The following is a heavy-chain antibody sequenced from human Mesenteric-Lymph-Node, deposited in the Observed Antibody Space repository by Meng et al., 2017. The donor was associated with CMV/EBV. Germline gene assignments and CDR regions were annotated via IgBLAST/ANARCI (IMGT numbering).Heavy chain of an antibody. CDR3: ARGRSSGSYYIVDY. CDR2: IYDYDGGTT. V-gene: IGHV4-39*07. Sequence: SETLSLTCTVSGGSISTSNYFWGWIRQPPGKGLEWIGSIYDYDGGTTNYNPSLKSRVTISVVTSKNQVSMKLISLTAVDTAVYYCARGRSSGSYYIVDYWGQGTLVTVSS. CDR1: GGSISTSNYF. D-gene: IGHD3-10*01. J-gene: IGHJ4*02.